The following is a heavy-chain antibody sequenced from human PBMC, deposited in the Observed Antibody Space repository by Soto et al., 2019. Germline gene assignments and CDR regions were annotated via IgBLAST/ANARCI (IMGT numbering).Heavy chain of an antibody. J-gene: IGHJ5*01. CDR3: ARLIGSSSWFDS. V-gene: IGHV5-51*01. D-gene: IGHD2-2*01. Sequence: LXIFCKDSRYSFTTILIALVRQTPRRGLEWMTSIFPGDSDTRYRRFFHVQLIISADEAISTGYLQWSSMKASDSAMYYFARLIGSSSWFDSWGQGALVTVSS. CDR1: RYSFTTIL. CDR2: IFPGDSDT.